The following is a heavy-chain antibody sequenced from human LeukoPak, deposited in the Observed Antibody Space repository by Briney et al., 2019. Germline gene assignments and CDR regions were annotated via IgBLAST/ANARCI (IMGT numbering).Heavy chain of an antibody. CDR2: IYSGGST. D-gene: IGHD5-12*01. Sequence: GGSLRLSCAASGFTVSSNYMSWVRQAPGEGLEWVSAIYSGGSTYYADSVKGRFTISRDNSKNTLYLQMNSLRAEDTAVYYCARDLPGRGYDYYYYYMDVWGKGTTVTVSS. V-gene: IGHV3-53*01. J-gene: IGHJ6*03. CDR1: GFTVSSNY. CDR3: ARDLPGRGYDYYYYYMDV.